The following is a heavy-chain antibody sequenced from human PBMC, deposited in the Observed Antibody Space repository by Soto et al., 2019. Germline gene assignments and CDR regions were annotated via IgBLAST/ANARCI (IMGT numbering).Heavy chain of an antibody. CDR3: ARGPSCGCFDF. V-gene: IGHV1-3*01. CDR1: GYTFTTIF. J-gene: IGHJ4*02. CDR2: INPANGVT. D-gene: IGHD5-12*01. Sequence: ASVKVSCKTSGYTFTTIFLHWLRQAPGQRLEWMGWINPANGVTMYSQKFLGRVSNTRDTSATTAYMELTSLTSDDTAVYYCARGPSCGCFDFWGLGTLVTVSS.